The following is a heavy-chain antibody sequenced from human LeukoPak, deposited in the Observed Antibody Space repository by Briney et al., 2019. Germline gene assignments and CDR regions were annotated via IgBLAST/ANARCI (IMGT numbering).Heavy chain of an antibody. D-gene: IGHD5-12*01. CDR3: ARRARSSGYSDAFDI. V-gene: IGHV4-39*07. Sequence: PSETLSLTCTVSGGSISSSSYYWGWIRQPPGKGLEWIGSIYYSGSTYYNPSLKSRVTISVDTSKNQFSLKLSSVTAADTAVYYCARRARSSGYSDAFDIWGQGTMVTVSS. J-gene: IGHJ3*02. CDR1: GGSISSSSYY. CDR2: IYYSGST.